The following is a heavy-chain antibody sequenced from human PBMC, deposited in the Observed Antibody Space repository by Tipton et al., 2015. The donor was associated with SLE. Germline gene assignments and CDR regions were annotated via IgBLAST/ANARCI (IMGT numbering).Heavy chain of an antibody. V-gene: IGHV3-23*01. CDR1: GFTFSTYA. J-gene: IGHJ4*02. Sequence: SLRLSCAASGFTFSTYAMTWVRQAPGKGLEWVSGISGSSGSTYYADSVKGRFTISRGKSRNTLYLQMNSLRAEDTALYYCAKDRGVFVATIDYWGQGTLVTVSS. CDR2: ISGSSGST. CDR3: AKDRGVFVATIDY. D-gene: IGHD3-10*01.